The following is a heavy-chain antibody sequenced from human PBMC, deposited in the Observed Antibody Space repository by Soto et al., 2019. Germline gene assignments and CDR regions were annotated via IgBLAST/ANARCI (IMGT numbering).Heavy chain of an antibody. CDR2: VAGSDGTT. D-gene: IGHD2-15*01. V-gene: IGHV3-23*01. Sequence: GGSLRLSCAASGFTFSTYTMSWVRQAPGKGLEWVSVVAGSDGTTYYADSVKGRFIISRDNSKNTLFLQMNSLRAEDTSLYYCAKDRWYIVDSSSGLDYWGLGTLVTVSS. CDR1: GFTFSTYT. CDR3: AKDRWYIVDSSSGLDY. J-gene: IGHJ4*02.